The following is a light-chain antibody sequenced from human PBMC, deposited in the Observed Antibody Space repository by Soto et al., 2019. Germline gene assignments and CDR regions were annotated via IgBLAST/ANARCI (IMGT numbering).Light chain of an antibody. V-gene: IGKV3-20*01. CDR2: GAS. Sequence: EIVLTQSPGTLSLSPGERATLSCRASQSVTSTYLAWYQQKPGQAPRLLIYGASTRATGIPERFSASGSGTDFTLNISRLEHEDYAVYYCQQHGSSPFTFGPGTKVEIK. J-gene: IGKJ3*01. CDR3: QQHGSSPFT. CDR1: QSVTSTY.